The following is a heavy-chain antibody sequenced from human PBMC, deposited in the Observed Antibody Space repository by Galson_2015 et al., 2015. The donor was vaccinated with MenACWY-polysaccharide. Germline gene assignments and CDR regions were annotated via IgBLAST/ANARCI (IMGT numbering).Heavy chain of an antibody. CDR2: INSDETST. J-gene: IGHJ6*01. CDR3: ARGHYDLWSGYRHCYFGLDV. Sequence: SLRLSCAASEFDFSTYWMHWVRQVPGKGPVWVSRINSDETSTSYADSVKGRFSISRDNAKSTLYLQMNSLRVEDTAVYYCARGHYDLWSGYRHCYFGLDVWGQGTTVTVSS. V-gene: IGHV3-74*01. D-gene: IGHD3-3*01. CDR1: EFDFSTYW.